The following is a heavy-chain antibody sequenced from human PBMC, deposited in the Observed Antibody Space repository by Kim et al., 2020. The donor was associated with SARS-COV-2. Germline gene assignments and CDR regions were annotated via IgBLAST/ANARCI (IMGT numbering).Heavy chain of an antibody. Sequence: NTKYSQKFQGRVTITRDTSASTAYMELSSLRSEDTAVYYCAYSSGWYFDYWGQGTLVTVSS. CDR2: NT. J-gene: IGHJ4*02. V-gene: IGHV1-3*01. CDR3: AYSSGWYFDY. D-gene: IGHD6-19*01.